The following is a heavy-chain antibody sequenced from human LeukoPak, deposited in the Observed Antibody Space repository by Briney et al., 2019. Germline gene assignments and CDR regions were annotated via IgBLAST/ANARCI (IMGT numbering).Heavy chain of an antibody. J-gene: IGHJ3*02. D-gene: IGHD1-26*01. CDR2: ISSSSSYI. CDR1: GFTFSSYE. V-gene: IGHV3-21*01. Sequence: GGSLRLSCAASGFTFSSYEMNWVRQAPGKGLEWVSSISSSSSYIYYADSMQGRFTISRDNAKNSLYLQMNSLRAEDTAVYYCARSVGATSSAAFDIWGQGTMVTVSS. CDR3: ARSVGATSSAAFDI.